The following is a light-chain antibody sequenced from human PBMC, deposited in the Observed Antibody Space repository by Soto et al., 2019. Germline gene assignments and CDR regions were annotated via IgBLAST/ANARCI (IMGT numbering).Light chain of an antibody. CDR2: DAS. CDR1: QSVRSW. Sequence: DIQMTQSPSTLSASVGDRVTITCRASQSVRSWLAWYQQKPGKAPKLLIYDASTLQSGVPSRYSGSGSGTEFTLTISNLQPDDFATYYCQQYESYSPWTFGQGTKVEIK. J-gene: IGKJ1*01. V-gene: IGKV1-5*01. CDR3: QQYESYSPWT.